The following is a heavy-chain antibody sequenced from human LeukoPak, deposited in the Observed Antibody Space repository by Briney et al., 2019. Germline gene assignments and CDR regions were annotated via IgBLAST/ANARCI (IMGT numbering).Heavy chain of an antibody. Sequence: PGRSLRLSCAASGFTFDDYAMHWVRQAPGKGLEWVSGISWNSGSIGYADSVKGRFTISRDNAKNSLYLQMNSLRAEDTALYYCAKASSFVVPAASDSDYWGQGTLVTVSS. CDR2: ISWNSGSI. CDR1: GFTFDDYA. D-gene: IGHD2-2*01. V-gene: IGHV3-9*01. CDR3: AKASSFVVPAASDSDY. J-gene: IGHJ4*02.